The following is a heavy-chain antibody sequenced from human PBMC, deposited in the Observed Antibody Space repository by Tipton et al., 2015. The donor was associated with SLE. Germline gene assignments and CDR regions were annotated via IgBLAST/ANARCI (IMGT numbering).Heavy chain of an antibody. V-gene: IGHV1-46*01. CDR3: ARGRRDCSGSSCYLDY. D-gene: IGHD2-15*01. J-gene: IGHJ4*02. Sequence: QLVQSGAEVKKPGASVKVSCKASGYTFTSYYMHWVRQAPGQGLEWMGIINPSGGSTSYAQKFQGRVTMTRDTSTSAVYMELSSLRSEVTAVYYCARGRRDCSGSSCYLDYWGQGTLVTVSS. CDR1: GYTFTSYY. CDR2: INPSGGST.